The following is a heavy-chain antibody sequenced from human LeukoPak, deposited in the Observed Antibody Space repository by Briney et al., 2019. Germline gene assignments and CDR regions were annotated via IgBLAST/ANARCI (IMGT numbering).Heavy chain of an antibody. D-gene: IGHD1-26*01. V-gene: IGHV4-59*01. J-gene: IGHJ4*01. CDR3: ARGVGATHFDY. CDR2: VHYGGST. Sequence: SETLSLTCSVSGGSITTYYWTWIRQPPGKGLEWIGYVHYGGSTNYNPSLKSRVTMSEDTSTNQFSLKLSFVTAADTAVYYCARGVGATHFDYWGHGTLVTVSS. CDR1: GGSITTYY.